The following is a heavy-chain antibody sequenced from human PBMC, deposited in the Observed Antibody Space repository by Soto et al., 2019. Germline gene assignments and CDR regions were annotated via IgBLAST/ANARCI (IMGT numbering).Heavy chain of an antibody. V-gene: IGHV3-15*07. D-gene: IGHD3-16*01. CDR2: IKSKADGGTT. CDR1: VFTVTNAW. J-gene: IGHJ4*02. Sequence: PGGSLRLSCAAFVFTVTNAWMSWVRQTPGKGLEWVGRIKSKADGGTTDYAAPVRGRFTISRDDSRNMVYLHLNSLKAEDTAVYHCTTSPGGMPYPFYFDYWGQGTLVTVSS. CDR3: TTSPGGMPYPFYFDY.